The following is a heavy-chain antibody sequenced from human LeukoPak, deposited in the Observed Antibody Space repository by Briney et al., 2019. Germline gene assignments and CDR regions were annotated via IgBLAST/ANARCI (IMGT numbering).Heavy chain of an antibody. CDR2: ISSSGSTI. D-gene: IGHD1-26*01. Sequence: GGSLRLSCAASGFTFSDYYMSWIRQAPGKGLEWVSYISSSGSTIYYADSVKGRFTISRDNAKNSLYLQMNSLRAEDTAVYYCARDPSIVGDDAFDIWGQGTMVTVSS. CDR3: ARDPSIVGDDAFDI. V-gene: IGHV3-11*01. J-gene: IGHJ3*02. CDR1: GFTFSDYY.